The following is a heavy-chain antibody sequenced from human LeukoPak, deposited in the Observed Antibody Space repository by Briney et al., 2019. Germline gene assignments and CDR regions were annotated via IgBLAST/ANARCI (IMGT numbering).Heavy chain of an antibody. CDR2: IGTHSDT. J-gene: IGHJ3*02. D-gene: IGHD2-2*01. CDR1: GFTFSNYD. Sequence: GGSLRLSCAASGFTFSNYDMHWVRQATGRGLEWVSTIGTHSDTFYPDSVKGRFTISRENAKNSLFLQMNSLGAGDTAVYYCARGPYCNSTSCPTDDAFDIWGQGTMVTVSS. V-gene: IGHV3-13*01. CDR3: ARGPYCNSTSCPTDDAFDI.